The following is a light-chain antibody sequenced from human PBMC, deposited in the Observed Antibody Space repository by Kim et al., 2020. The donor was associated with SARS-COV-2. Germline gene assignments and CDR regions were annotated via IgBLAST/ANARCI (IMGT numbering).Light chain of an antibody. Sequence: QRVAVSCSGSRSDIGTTSVNSYQQLPGTAAKLLSYNKDQRPSAVPARFSGSKSGTAASLAISGLQSEDEADYYCAAWDDSLNGPVFGIGTQLTVL. V-gene: IGLV1-44*01. CDR3: AAWDDSLNGPV. CDR2: NKD. CDR1: RSDIGTTS. J-gene: IGLJ2*01.